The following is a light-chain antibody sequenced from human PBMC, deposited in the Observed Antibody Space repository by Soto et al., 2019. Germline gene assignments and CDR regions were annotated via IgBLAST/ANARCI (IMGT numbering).Light chain of an antibody. J-gene: IGKJ4*01. CDR1: QSVSSSY. Sequence: EIVLTHSPGTLSFSARQRATLSFSSSQSVSSSYLAWYQQKPGQAPRLLIYNASSRATGIPDRFSGSGSGTDFTLTISRLEPEDFAVYYCHQYSNSPLTFGGGTKVDIK. CDR2: NAS. CDR3: HQYSNSPLT. V-gene: IGKV3-20*01.